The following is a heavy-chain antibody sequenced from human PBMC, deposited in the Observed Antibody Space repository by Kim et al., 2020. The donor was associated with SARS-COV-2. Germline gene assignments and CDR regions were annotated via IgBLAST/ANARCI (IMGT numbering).Heavy chain of an antibody. CDR1: GFTFSSYA. CDR3: ARDGDWGLRPLRAAAGTVWYFDL. J-gene: IGHJ2*01. D-gene: IGHD6-13*01. CDR2: ISYDGSNK. V-gene: IGHV3-30-3*01. Sequence: GGSLRLSCAASGFTFSSYAMHWVRQAPGKGLEWVAVISYDGSNKYYADSVKGRFTISRDNSKNTLYLQMNSLRAEDTAVYYCARDGDWGLRPLRAAAGTVWYFDLWGRGTLVTVSS.